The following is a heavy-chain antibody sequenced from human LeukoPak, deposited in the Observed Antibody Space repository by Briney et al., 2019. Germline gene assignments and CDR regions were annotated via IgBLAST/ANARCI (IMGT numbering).Heavy chain of an antibody. CDR1: GFPFSSYA. V-gene: IGHV3-30-3*01. CDR3: ARGIRYGGNRYYYYGMDV. J-gene: IGHJ6*02. D-gene: IGHD4-17*01. Sequence: PGGPLKLSCAASGFPFSSYAMHWVRQAPGRGLEGVAVISYDGSNKYYADSVKGRFTISRDNSKNTLYLQMNSLRAEDTAVYYCARGIRYGGNRYYYYGMDVWGQGTTVTVSS. CDR2: ISYDGSNK.